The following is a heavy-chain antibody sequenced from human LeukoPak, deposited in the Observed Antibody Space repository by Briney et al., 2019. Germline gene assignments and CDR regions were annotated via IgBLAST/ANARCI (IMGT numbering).Heavy chain of an antibody. CDR3: ARDPYAEYNYGTNYFDY. CDR2: IKQDGSEK. V-gene: IGHV3-7*03. CDR1: GFTFCSYW. J-gene: IGHJ4*02. Sequence: GSLRLSWAASGFTFCSYWKNLVRQASGKGPGWGGNIKQDGSEKYYVDSVKGRFTISRDNAKNSLYLQMNSLRAEDTAVYYCARDPYAEYNYGTNYFDYWGQGTLVTVSS. D-gene: IGHD5-18*01.